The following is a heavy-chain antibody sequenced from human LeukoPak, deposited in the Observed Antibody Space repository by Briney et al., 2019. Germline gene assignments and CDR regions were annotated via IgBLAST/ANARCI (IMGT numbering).Heavy chain of an antibody. J-gene: IGHJ4*02. D-gene: IGHD1-1*01. CDR1: GFTFSSYN. CDR3: ARDPVPNWNDVVYFDY. Sequence: PGGSLRLSCAASGFTFSSYNMNWVRQAPGKGLEWVSSISSGGSFMYYADSVKGRFTISRDNAKNSLYLQMNSLRAEDTAVYYCARDPVPNWNDVVYFDYWGQGTLVTVSS. V-gene: IGHV3-21*01. CDR2: ISSGGSFM.